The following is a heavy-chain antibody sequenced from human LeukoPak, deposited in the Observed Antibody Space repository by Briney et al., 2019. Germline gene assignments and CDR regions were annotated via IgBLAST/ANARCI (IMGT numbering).Heavy chain of an antibody. CDR3: ARSWDVDY. D-gene: IGHD1-26*01. CDR2: ISSRGDTI. Sequence: RSGGSLRLSCTASAFTFGDYTMSWVRQAPGKGLEWVSSISSRGDTIDYADSVKGRFTISRDNAKNSLYLQMNSLRAEDTAVYYCARSWDVDYWGQGTLVTVSS. V-gene: IGHV3-48*01. CDR1: AFTFGDYT. J-gene: IGHJ4*02.